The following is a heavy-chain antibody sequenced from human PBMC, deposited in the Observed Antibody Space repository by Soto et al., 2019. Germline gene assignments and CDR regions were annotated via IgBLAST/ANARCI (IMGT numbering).Heavy chain of an antibody. CDR3: PTSPEPYYYDTSGYYPSDY. D-gene: IGHD3-22*01. V-gene: IGHV1-69*13. Sequence: SVKVSCKASGGTFSSYAISWVRQAPGQGVEWMGGIIPIFGTANYAQKFQGRVTITADESTSTAYMELSSLRSEDTAVYYCPTSPEPYYYDTSGYYPSDYWGQGTLVTVSS. CDR1: GGTFSSYA. J-gene: IGHJ4*02. CDR2: IIPIFGTA.